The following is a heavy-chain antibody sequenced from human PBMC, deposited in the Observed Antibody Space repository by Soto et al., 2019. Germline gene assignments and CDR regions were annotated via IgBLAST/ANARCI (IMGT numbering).Heavy chain of an antibody. CDR3: ARVFMVRGVMTPSGMDV. D-gene: IGHD3-10*01. CDR2: IYYSGST. Sequence: QVQLQESGPGLVKPSQTLSLTCTVSGGSISSGGYYWSWIRQHPGKGLEWIGYIYYSGSTYYNPSLKLRVTISVDTSKNQFSLKLSSVTAADTAVYYCARVFMVRGVMTPSGMDVWGQGTTVTVSS. V-gene: IGHV4-31*03. CDR1: GGSISSGGYY. J-gene: IGHJ6*02.